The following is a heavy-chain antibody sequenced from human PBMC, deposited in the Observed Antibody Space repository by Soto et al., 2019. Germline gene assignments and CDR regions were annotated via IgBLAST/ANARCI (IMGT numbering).Heavy chain of an antibody. D-gene: IGHD2-21*01. CDR3: ARHIGVPGTRGFDY. V-gene: IGHV4-4*02. CDR1: GGSISDNNW. Sequence: QVQLQESGPGLVRPSGTLSLTCAVSGGSISDNNWWSWVRQPPGKGLEWIGEIYRSGTANYNPSLNSRVTLSMDKSKTPISLHLYSVTAADSAVYYCARHIGVPGTRGFDYWGQGTLVTVSS. CDR2: IYRSGTA. J-gene: IGHJ4*02.